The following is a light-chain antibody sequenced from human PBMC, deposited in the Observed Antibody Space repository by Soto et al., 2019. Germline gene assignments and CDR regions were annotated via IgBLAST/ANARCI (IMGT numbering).Light chain of an antibody. J-gene: IGKJ1*01. Sequence: EIVLTQSPATLSLSPGERATLSCRASQSVSSSYLAWYQQKPGQAPRLLIYGASSRATGIPDGFSGSGSGTDFTLTISRLEPEDFAVYYCQQYGSSWKFGQGTKVDIK. V-gene: IGKV3-20*01. CDR1: QSVSSSY. CDR3: QQYGSSWK. CDR2: GAS.